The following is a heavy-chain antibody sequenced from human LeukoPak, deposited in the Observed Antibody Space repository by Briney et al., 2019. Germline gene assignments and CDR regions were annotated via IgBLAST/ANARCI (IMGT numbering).Heavy chain of an antibody. V-gene: IGHV1-2*02. J-gene: IGHJ4*02. CDR1: GYTFAGYY. CDR3: ARVDTAMVIKTDY. Sequence: ASVKVSCKASGYTFAGYYMHWARQAPGQGLEWMGWINPDSGATNYAQNFQGRVTMTRDTSISTAYMELSSLRSDDTAVYYCARVDTAMVIKTDYWGQGTLVTVSS. CDR2: INPDSGAT. D-gene: IGHD5-18*01.